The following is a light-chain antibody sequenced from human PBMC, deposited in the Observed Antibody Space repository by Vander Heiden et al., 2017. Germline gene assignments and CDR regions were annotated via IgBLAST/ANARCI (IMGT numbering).Light chain of an antibody. CDR2: DAS. CDR3: QQRSNEFT. J-gene: IGKJ3*01. CDR1: QSVSSY. Sequence: EIVLTQSPATLSLSPGERATLSCRASQSVSSYLAWYQQKPGQAPRLLIYDASNRATGIPARFSGSGSGTDFTLTISSLEPEDFAVYYWQQRSNEFTFGHGTKVDIK. V-gene: IGKV3-11*01.